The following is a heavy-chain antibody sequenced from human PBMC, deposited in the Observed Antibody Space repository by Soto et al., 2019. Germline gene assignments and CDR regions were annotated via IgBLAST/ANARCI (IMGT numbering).Heavy chain of an antibody. CDR1: GYTFTSYG. CDR3: ARDKQQLVLGSYYFDY. CDR2: ISAYNGNT. Sequence: ASVKVSCKASGYTFTSYGISWVRQAPGQGLEWMGWISAYNGNTNYAQKLQGRVTMTTDTSTSTAYMELRSLRSDDTAVYYCARDKQQLVLGSYYFDYWGQGTLVTVSS. J-gene: IGHJ4*02. V-gene: IGHV1-18*01. D-gene: IGHD6-13*01.